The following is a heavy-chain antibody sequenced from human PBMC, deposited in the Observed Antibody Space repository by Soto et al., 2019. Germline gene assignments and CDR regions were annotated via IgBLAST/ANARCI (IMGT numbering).Heavy chain of an antibody. V-gene: IGHV1-8*01. J-gene: IGHJ4*02. CDR2: MNPNTGNS. Sequence: QVQLVQSGAEVRKPGASVKVSCEASGYTFTSYDIYWVRQATGQGLEWMGWMNPNTGNSGYAQKFQRRVTVTSDTSINTVHMELSSLRSEDTAVYYCARRAETNGWNGFGADKYYFDFWGQGTLVTVSS. CDR3: ARRAETNGWNGFGADKYYFDF. CDR1: GYTFTSYD. D-gene: IGHD1-1*01.